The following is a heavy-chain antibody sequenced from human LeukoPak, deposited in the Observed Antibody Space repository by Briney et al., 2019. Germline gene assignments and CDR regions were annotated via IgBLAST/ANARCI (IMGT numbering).Heavy chain of an antibody. CDR3: ARVRTGKLAYGSSSFRYYMDV. J-gene: IGHJ6*03. CDR1: GFTFSSYR. D-gene: IGHD6-6*01. CDR2: IKQDGSEK. V-gene: IGHV3-7*01. Sequence: GGSLRLSCAASGFTFSSYRMSWVRQAPGKGLEWVANIKQDGSEKYYVDSVKGRFTISRDNAKNSLYLQMNSLRAEDTAVYYCARVRTGKLAYGSSSFRYYMDVWGKGTTVTVSS.